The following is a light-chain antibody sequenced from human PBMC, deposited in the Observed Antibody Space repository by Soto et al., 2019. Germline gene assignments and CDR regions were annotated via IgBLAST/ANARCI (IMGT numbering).Light chain of an antibody. CDR1: QGISSD. CDR3: KQLNSYPVT. Sequence: IQLTQSPSSLSASVGDRVTITCRASQGISSDLASYQQQPWKAPKLLIYSASTLQNVVPSRFSGSGSGTDFTLTIRGLQPEDFATYYCKQLNSYPVTFGQVTRLEIK. CDR2: SAS. J-gene: IGKJ5*01. V-gene: IGKV1-9*01.